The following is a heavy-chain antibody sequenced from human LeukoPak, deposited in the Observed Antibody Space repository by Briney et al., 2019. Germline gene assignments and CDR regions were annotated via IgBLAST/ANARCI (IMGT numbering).Heavy chain of an antibody. CDR1: GYTFTSYY. V-gene: IGHV1-46*01. D-gene: IGHD3-10*01. CDR2: INPSGGST. CDR3: ARVAGSYGSGTFIYYYYYMDV. J-gene: IGHJ6*03. Sequence: ASVKVSCKASGYTFTSYYMHWVRQAPGQGLEWMGIINPSGGSTSYAQKFQGRVTMTTDTSTSTAYMELRSLRSEDTAVYYCARVAGSYGSGTFIYYYYYMDVWGKGTTVTISS.